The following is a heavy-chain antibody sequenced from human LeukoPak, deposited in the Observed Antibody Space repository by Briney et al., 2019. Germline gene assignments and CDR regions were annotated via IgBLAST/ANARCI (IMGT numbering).Heavy chain of an antibody. V-gene: IGHV3-30*04. Sequence: GGSLRLSCAASGFISRDYPMSWVRQTPGKGLEWVAVISYDGSNKYYADSVKGRFTISRDNSKNTLYLQMNSLRAEDTAVYYCARGHPFDYWGQGTLVTVSS. J-gene: IGHJ4*02. CDR3: ARGHPFDY. CDR1: GFISRDYP. CDR2: ISYDGSNK.